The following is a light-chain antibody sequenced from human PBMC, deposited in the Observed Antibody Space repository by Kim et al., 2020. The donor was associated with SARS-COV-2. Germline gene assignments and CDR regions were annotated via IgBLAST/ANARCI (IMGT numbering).Light chain of an antibody. CDR1: QGISSA. V-gene: IGKV1-13*02. J-gene: IGKJ4*01. Sequence: AIQLTQSPSSLSASVGDRVTITCRASQGISSALAWYQQKPGKAPKLLIYDASSLESGVPSRFSGSGSGTDFTLTISSLQPGDFATYYCQQFNSYPPLTFGGGTKLEI. CDR3: QQFNSYPPLT. CDR2: DAS.